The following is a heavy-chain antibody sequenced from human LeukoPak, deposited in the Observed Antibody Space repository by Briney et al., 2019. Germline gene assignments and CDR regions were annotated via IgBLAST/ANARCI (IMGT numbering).Heavy chain of an antibody. D-gene: IGHD3-3*02. V-gene: IGHV3-30*02. CDR1: GFTFSDYG. Sequence: GGSLRLSCAASGFTFSDYGMHWVRQAPGKGLEWVAFIRFDETNRYYADSVKGRFTISRDNPRNSLYLQMNSLRPEDTAIYYCAKAISMAHGMDVWGKGTTVTISS. CDR2: IRFDETNR. J-gene: IGHJ6*04. CDR3: AKAISMAHGMDV.